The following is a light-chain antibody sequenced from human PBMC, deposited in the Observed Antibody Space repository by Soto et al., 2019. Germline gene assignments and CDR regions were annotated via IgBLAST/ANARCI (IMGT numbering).Light chain of an antibody. CDR1: QSISSY. J-gene: IGKJ2*01. CDR3: QRSYSTPYT. V-gene: IGKV1-39*01. Sequence: DIQMTKSPSSLYAYVGDRVTITCRTSQSISSYLNWYQQQPGKAPKLLIYAASSLQSGVPSRFSGSVSGTDFTLTISSLQPEDFATYYCQRSYSTPYTFGHGTQLEIK. CDR2: AAS.